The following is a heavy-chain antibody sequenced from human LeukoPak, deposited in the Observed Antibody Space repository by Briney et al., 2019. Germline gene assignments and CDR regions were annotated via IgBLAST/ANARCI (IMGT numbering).Heavy chain of an antibody. V-gene: IGHV3-21*01. CDR3: ARGYDSSGYTVYYFDY. CDR2: ISSSSSYI. CDR1: GFTFSSYS. D-gene: IGHD3-22*01. J-gene: IGHJ4*02. Sequence: GGSLRLSCAASGFTFSSYSMNWVRQAPGKGLEWVSSISSSSSYIYYADSVKGRFTISRDNSKNTLYLQMNSLRAEDTAVYYCARGYDSSGYTVYYFDYWGQGTLVTVSS.